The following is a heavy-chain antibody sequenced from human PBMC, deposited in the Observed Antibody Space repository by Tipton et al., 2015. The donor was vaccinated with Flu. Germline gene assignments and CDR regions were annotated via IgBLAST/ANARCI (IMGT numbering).Heavy chain of an antibody. D-gene: IGHD1-26*01. CDR1: GGSISSYY. V-gene: IGHV4-4*07. Sequence: TLSLTCTVSGGSISSYYWSWIRQPAGNGLEWIGRIYTSGSTNYNPSLKSRVTMSVDTSKNQFSLKLTSVSAADTAAYYCAKSGSYLEYLQHWGQGTLVTVSS. CDR3: AKSGSYLEYLQH. CDR2: IYTSGST. J-gene: IGHJ1*01.